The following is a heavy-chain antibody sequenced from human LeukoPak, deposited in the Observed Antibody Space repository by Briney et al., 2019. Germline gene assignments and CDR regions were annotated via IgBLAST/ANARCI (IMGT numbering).Heavy chain of an antibody. J-gene: IGHJ4*02. D-gene: IGHD5-18*01. CDR3: ARDGPIEGYSYGPTNFDY. V-gene: IGHV3-23*01. Sequence: PGGSLRLSCAASGFTFSSYAMSWVRQAPGKGLEWVSAISGSGGSTYYADSVKGRFTISRDNSKNTLYLQMNSLRAEDTAVYYCARDGPIEGYSYGPTNFDYWGQGTLVTVSS. CDR2: ISGSGGST. CDR1: GFTFSSYA.